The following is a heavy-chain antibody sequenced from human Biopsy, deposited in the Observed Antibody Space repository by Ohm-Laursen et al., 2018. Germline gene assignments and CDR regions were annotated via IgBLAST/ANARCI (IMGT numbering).Heavy chain of an antibody. J-gene: IGHJ1*01. CDR3: ATKLTGYFHH. Sequence: SSVKVSRKAPGGTFSNYGVNWVRQAPGQGLEWLGGNIPILGTGNYAQKFQDRVTVAADTSTSTVTMELRSLRSDDTAVYYCATKLTGYFHHWGQGTLVIVSS. CDR1: GGTFSNYG. D-gene: IGHD3-9*01. V-gene: IGHV1-69*06. CDR2: NIPILGTG.